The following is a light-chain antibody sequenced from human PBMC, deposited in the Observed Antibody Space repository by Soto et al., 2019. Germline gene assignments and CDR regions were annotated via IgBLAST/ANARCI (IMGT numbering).Light chain of an antibody. CDR1: SSDVGSYNP. CDR3: CSYAGSNNWV. V-gene: IGLV2-23*01. CDR2: EGS. Sequence: QSALTQPASVSGSPGQSITISCTGTSSDVGSYNPVSWYQQHPGKAPKLMIYEGSKRPSGVSNHFSGSKSGNTASLTISGLQAEDESDYFCCSYAGSNNWVFGGGTKLTVL. J-gene: IGLJ3*02.